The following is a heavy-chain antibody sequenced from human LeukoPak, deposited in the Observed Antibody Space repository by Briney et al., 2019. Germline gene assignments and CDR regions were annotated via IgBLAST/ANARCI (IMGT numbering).Heavy chain of an antibody. J-gene: IGHJ4*02. Sequence: GASVKVSCKASGYTFTGYYMHWVRQAPGQGLEWMGWINPNSGGTNYAQKIQGWVTMTRDTSISTAYMELSRLRSDDTAVYCCARDPSDYGDYGGFDYWGQGTLVTVSS. V-gene: IGHV1-2*04. D-gene: IGHD4-17*01. CDR2: INPNSGGT. CDR1: GYTFTGYY. CDR3: ARDPSDYGDYGGFDY.